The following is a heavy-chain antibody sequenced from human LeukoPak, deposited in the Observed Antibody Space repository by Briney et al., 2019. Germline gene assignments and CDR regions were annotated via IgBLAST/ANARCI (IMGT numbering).Heavy chain of an antibody. D-gene: IGHD4-17*01. CDR3: AKQHGDYGIFDY. J-gene: IGHJ4*02. Sequence: GGSLRLSCAASGFTFSSYAMSWVRQAPGKGLEWVSAISGSGGSTYYADSVKGRFTISRDNSKNTLYLQMNSLGAEDTAVYYCAKQHGDYGIFDYWGQGTLVTVSS. CDR1: GFTFSSYA. CDR2: ISGSGGST. V-gene: IGHV3-23*01.